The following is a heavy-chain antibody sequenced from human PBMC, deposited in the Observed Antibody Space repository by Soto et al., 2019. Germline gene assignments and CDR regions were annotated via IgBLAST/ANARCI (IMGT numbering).Heavy chain of an antibody. CDR3: ARGADNWNDGYWFDP. Sequence: QVQLVQSGAEVKKPGASVKVSCKASGYTFTSYDINWVRQATGQGLEWMGRMNPNNGNTAYAQKLQVRVTMTRTTSISTAYMELSSLRSEDTAVYYCARGADNWNDGYWFDPWGQGTLVTVSS. CDR1: GYTFTSYD. J-gene: IGHJ5*02. D-gene: IGHD1-1*01. CDR2: MNPNNGNT. V-gene: IGHV1-8*01.